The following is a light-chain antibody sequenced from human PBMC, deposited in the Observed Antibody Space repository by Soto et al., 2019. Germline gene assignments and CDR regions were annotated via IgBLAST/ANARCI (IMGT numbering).Light chain of an antibody. J-gene: IGKJ1*01. Sequence: EIVMTQSPATLSVSPGERATLSCRASQSISTKLAWYQQKPGQAPRVLIYSASTRATGIPARFSGSGSGTEFTLTISSLLPEDFAIYYCHQYANWPPTWTFGQGTRVEIK. CDR1: QSISTK. V-gene: IGKV3-15*01. CDR2: SAS. CDR3: HQYANWPPTWT.